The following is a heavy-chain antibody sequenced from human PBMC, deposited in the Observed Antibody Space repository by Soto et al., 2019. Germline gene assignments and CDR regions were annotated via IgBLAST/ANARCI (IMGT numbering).Heavy chain of an antibody. CDR2: IWYDGNNK. D-gene: IGHD3-10*01. J-gene: IGHJ4*02. CDR1: GFTFSSYG. V-gene: IGHV3-33*01. CDR3: ARGAYGSGSYAYY. Sequence: QVQLVESGGGVVQPGRSLRLSCAASGFTFSSYGMHWVRQAPGKGLEWVAVIWYDGNNKYYADSVKGRFTISRDSSKNTLYLQVNSLRAEDTAVFYCARGAYGSGSYAYYWGQGTLVTVSS.